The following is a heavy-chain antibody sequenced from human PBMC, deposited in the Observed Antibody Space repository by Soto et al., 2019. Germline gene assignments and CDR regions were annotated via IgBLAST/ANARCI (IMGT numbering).Heavy chain of an antibody. CDR2: IIPILGIA. J-gene: IGHJ6*02. CDR3: ARDIVATIYYYYGMDV. D-gene: IGHD5-12*01. CDR1: GGTFSSYT. V-gene: IGHV1-69*08. Sequence: QVQLVQSGAEVKKPGSSVKVSCKASGGTFSSYTISWVRQAPGQGLEWMGRIIPILGIANYAQKFQGRVTITEDKSTSTAYMELSSLRSEDTAVYYCARDIVATIYYYYGMDVWGQGTTVTVSS.